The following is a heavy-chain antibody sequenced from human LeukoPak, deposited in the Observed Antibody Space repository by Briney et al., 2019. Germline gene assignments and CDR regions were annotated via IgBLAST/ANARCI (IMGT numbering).Heavy chain of an antibody. CDR3: ARDRYSNYVYYYYYMDV. CDR1: GGSISSGGYY. V-gene: IGHV4-30-2*01. J-gene: IGHJ6*03. D-gene: IGHD4-11*01. Sequence: SQTLCLTCTVSGGSISSGGYYWSWIRLPPGKGLEWIGYIYHSGSTYYNPSLKSRVTISVDRSKNQFSLKLSSVTAADTAVYYCARDRYSNYVYYYYYMDVWGKGTTVTVSS. CDR2: IYHSGST.